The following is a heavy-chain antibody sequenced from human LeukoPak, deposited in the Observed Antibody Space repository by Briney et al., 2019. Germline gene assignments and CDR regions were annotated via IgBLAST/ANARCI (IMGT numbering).Heavy chain of an antibody. J-gene: IGHJ4*02. CDR1: GFTFSSYW. CDR3: ARVLSYYYGSGSHPNDY. V-gene: IGHV3-7*01. D-gene: IGHD3-10*01. Sequence: GGSLRLSYAASGFTFSSYWMSWVRQAPGKGLEWVANIKQDGSEKYYVDSVKGRFTISRDNAKNSLYLQMNSLRAEDTAVYYCARVLSYYYGSGSHPNDYWGQGTLVTVSS. CDR2: IKQDGSEK.